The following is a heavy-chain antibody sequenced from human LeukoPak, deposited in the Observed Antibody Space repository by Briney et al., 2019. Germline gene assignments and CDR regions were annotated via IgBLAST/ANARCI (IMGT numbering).Heavy chain of an antibody. V-gene: IGHV3-23*01. CDR3: AKDRYSGSGNLFDY. J-gene: IGHJ4*02. D-gene: IGHD3-10*01. Sequence: SGGSLRLSCAASGLTFSSYAMNWVRQAPGKGLEWVSGISGSGGSTNYADSVKGRFTISRDNSKNTLYLQMNSLIADDTAVYYCAKDRYSGSGNLFDYWGQGTLVTVSS. CDR1: GLTFSSYA. CDR2: ISGSGGST.